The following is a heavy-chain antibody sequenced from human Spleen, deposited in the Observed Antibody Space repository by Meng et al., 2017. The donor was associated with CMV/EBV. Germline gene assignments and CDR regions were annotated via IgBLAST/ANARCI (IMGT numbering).Heavy chain of an antibody. D-gene: IGHD2-15*01. CDR3: ARRLPYYCMDV. CDR2: IIYRHGDT. Sequence: GESLKISCVVSGVTFTTYEVNWVRQAPGKGLEWVSIIYRHGDTDYADSVKGRFIISRDSAKESVYLQMNSLGAEDTAVYYCARRLPYYCMDVWGQGTTVTVSS. CDR1: GVTFTTYE. J-gene: IGHJ6*02. V-gene: IGHV3-48*03.